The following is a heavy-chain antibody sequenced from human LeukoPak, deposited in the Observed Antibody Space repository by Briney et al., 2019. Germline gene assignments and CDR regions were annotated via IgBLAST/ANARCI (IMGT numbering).Heavy chain of an antibody. Sequence: GGSLRLSCAASGFTFSSYGMHWVRQAPGKGLEWVAVISYDGSNKYYADSVKGRFTISRDNSKNTLYLQMNSLRAEDTAVYYCAKGPTMVRGVYEYYFDYWGQGTLVTVSS. CDR1: GFTFSSYG. J-gene: IGHJ4*02. D-gene: IGHD3-10*01. CDR2: ISYDGSNK. V-gene: IGHV3-30*18. CDR3: AKGPTMVRGVYEYYFDY.